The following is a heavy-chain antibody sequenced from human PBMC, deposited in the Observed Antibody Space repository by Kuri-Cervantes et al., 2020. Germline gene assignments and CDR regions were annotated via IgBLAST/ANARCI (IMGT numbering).Heavy chain of an antibody. D-gene: IGHD3-9*01. Sequence: ASVKVSCKASGYTFTSYAMNWVRQAPGQGLGWMGWISAYNGNTNYAQKLQGRVTMTTDTSTSTAYMELRSLRSDDTAVYYCARFSDDYDILTVDYWGQGTLVTVSS. CDR2: ISAYNGNT. CDR3: ARFSDDYDILTVDY. J-gene: IGHJ4*02. CDR1: GYTFTSYA. V-gene: IGHV1-18*01.